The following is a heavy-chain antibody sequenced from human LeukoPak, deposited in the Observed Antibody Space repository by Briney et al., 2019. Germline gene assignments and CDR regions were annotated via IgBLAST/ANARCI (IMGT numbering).Heavy chain of an antibody. CDR1: GFTFSSFG. V-gene: IGHV3-30*02. D-gene: IGHD1-26*01. CDR2: IRFDGSNK. CDR3: AKKGGAAFYNWFDP. J-gene: IGHJ5*02. Sequence: PGGSLRLSYAASGFTFSSFGMHWVRQAPGKGLEWLAYIRFDGSNKEYADSLEGRFTISRDNSKNALYLQIDSLRPEDTAVYYCAKKGGAAFYNWFDPWGQGALVTVSS.